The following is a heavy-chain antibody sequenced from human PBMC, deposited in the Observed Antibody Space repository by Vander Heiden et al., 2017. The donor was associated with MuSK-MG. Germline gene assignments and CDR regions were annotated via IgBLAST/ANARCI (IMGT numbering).Heavy chain of an antibody. CDR2: MSGSGGRT. CDR3: AKRKRPTGGGWFDP. CDR1: GFPFSSYA. D-gene: IGHD3-16*01. Sequence: EVQLLESGGGLVQPGGSLRLSCAASGFPFSSYAMSWVRKAPGKGLEWVSAMSGSGGRTYYADAVKGRFTISRDNSKNTLYRQMKRLRAEDTAVYYFAKRKRPTGGGWFDPWGQGTMVTVSS. J-gene: IGHJ5*02. V-gene: IGHV3-23*01.